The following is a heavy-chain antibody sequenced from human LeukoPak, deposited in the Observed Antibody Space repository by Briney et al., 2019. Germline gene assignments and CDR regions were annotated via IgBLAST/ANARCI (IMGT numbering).Heavy chain of an antibody. CDR2: ISGSGGST. CDR3: AKAHSGSYYSGIN. D-gene: IGHD1-26*01. Sequence: PGGSLRLSCAASGFTFSSYAMNWVRQAPGKGLEWVSAISGSGGSTYYADSVKGRFTISRDNSKNTLYLQINSLRAEDTAVYYCAKAHSGSYYSGINWGQGTLVTVSS. V-gene: IGHV3-23*01. J-gene: IGHJ4*02. CDR1: GFTFSSYA.